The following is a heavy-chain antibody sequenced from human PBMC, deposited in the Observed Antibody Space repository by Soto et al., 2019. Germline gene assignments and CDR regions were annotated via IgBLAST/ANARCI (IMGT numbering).Heavy chain of an antibody. V-gene: IGHV3-53*01. J-gene: IGHJ5*02. CDR3: ARYRSLDP. CDR1: GFSVRSNY. CDR2: IYSDGST. D-gene: IGHD3-16*02. Sequence: GGSLRLSCGASGFSVRSNYMSWVRQAPGKGLEWVSVIYSDGSTYSADSVKGRFTISRENAKNSLYLQMNSLRAEDTAVYYCARYRSLDPWGQGILVTVSS.